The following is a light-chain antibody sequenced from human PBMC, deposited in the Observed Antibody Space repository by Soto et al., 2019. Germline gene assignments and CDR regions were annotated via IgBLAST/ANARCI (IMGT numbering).Light chain of an antibody. CDR1: SSDVGGYNY. CDR3: SSDTSSSTVV. CDR2: EVS. J-gene: IGLJ2*01. Sequence: QSVLTQPASVSGSPGQSVTISCTGTSSDVGGYNYVSWYQQHPGKAPKLMIYEVSKRPSGVSHRFSGSKSGNTASLTISGLEAEDEADYYCSSDTSSSTVVFGGGTKLTVL. V-gene: IGLV2-14*01.